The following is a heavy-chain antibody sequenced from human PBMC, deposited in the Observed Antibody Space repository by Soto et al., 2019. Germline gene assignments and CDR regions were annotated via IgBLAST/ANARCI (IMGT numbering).Heavy chain of an antibody. J-gene: IGHJ5*02. V-gene: IGHV3-30-3*01. Sequence: QVQLVESGGGVVHPGRSLRLSCAGSGFTFSSYAFHWVRQAPGKGLEWVAVISDDGAKQYYAGSVQGRFTISRHNYKDTVYLEMNSLRTEDTAVYYCARDTWARRPYYYDTSDTSWGQGNLVTVSS. D-gene: IGHD3-22*01. CDR2: ISDDGAKQ. CDR1: GFTFSSYA. CDR3: ARDTWARRPYYYDTSDTS.